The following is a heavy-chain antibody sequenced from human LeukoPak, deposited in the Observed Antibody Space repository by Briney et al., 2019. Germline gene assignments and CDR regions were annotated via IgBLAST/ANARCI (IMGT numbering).Heavy chain of an antibody. CDR2: ISSSCTTV. Sequence: GGSLRLSCAASGVTFRSDEMNWGRQAPREGLGWGSDISSSCTTVHSADSVKGRFTISRDNAKNSLYLQMNSLRAEDTALYSCASQSYDSSGFWDYWGQGTLVTVSS. J-gene: IGHJ4*02. V-gene: IGHV3-48*03. CDR1: GVTFRSDE. CDR3: ASQSYDSSGFWDY. D-gene: IGHD3-22*01.